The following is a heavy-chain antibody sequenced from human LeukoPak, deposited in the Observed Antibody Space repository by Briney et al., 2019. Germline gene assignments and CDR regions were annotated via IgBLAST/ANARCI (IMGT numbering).Heavy chain of an antibody. CDR2: ISAYNGNT. J-gene: IGHJ6*02. Sequence: ASVTVSCKASGYTFTSYGISWVRQAPGQGLEWMGWISAYNGNTNYAQKLQGRVTMTTDTSTSTAYMELGSLRSDDTAVYYCARERGPGVNPPLHYYYYGMDVWGQGTTVTVSS. V-gene: IGHV1-18*01. D-gene: IGHD3-10*01. CDR1: GYTFTSYG. CDR3: ARERGPGVNPPLHYYYYGMDV.